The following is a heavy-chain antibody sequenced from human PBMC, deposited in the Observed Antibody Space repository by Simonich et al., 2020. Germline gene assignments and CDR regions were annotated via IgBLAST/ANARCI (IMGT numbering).Heavy chain of an antibody. D-gene: IGHD3-22*01. CDR2: ISGSGGST. CDR1: GFTFSSYA. CDR3: AKDLGERITMIVVVIDAFDI. Sequence: GGGLVQPGGSLRLSCAASGFTFSSYAMSWVSQAPGKGLEWVSAISGSGGSTYYADSVKGRFTISRDKSKNTLYLQMNSLRAEETAVYYFAKDLGERITMIVVVIDAFDIWGQGTMVTVSS. J-gene: IGHJ3*02. V-gene: IGHV3-23*01.